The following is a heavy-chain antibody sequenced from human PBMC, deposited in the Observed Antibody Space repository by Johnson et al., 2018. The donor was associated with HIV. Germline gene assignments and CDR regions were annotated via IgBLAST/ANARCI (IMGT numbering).Heavy chain of an antibody. Sequence: VLLVESGGGLVKPGGSLRLSCAASGFTFHDSYMSWIRQAPGKGLAWISYISVSGGTMYSADSVKGRFTISRNNANNSLPLQMNNLGAEDTAGYFCATVWSNEGRHSFYTWGQGTVVTVSS. CDR1: GFTFHDSY. J-gene: IGHJ3*02. CDR2: ISVSGGTM. CDR3: ATVWSNEGRHSFYT. V-gene: IGHV3-11*04. D-gene: IGHD3-3*01.